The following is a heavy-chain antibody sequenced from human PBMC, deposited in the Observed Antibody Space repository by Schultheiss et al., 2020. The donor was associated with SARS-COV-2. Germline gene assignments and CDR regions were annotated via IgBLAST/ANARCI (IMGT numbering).Heavy chain of an antibody. CDR3: ARQDWNLNPDY. CDR2: IYPGDSDT. Sequence: GESLKISCTASGYSFDTYWIAWVRQMPGRGLEYMGTIYPGDSDTRYSPSFQGQVTISADKSISTAYLQWSSLKASDTAMYYCARQDWNLNPDYWGQGTLVTVSS. D-gene: IGHD1-1*01. CDR1: GYSFDTYW. J-gene: IGHJ4*02. V-gene: IGHV5-51*01.